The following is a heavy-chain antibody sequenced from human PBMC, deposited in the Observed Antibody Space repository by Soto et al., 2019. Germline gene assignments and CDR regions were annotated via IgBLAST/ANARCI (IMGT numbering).Heavy chain of an antibody. CDR3: ARSLTEGYCTITGCYTRPLYGMDV. V-gene: IGHV1-2*02. CDR2: INPNSGGT. J-gene: IGHJ6*02. D-gene: IGHD2-2*02. CDR1: GYTFSGYY. Sequence: ASVKVSCKASGYTFSGYYIHWLRQAPGQGLEWMGWINPNSGGTNYAQKFQGRVTVTRDTPTSTAYMELSRLTSDDTAVYYCARSLTEGYCTITGCYTRPLYGMDVWGQGTTVTVS.